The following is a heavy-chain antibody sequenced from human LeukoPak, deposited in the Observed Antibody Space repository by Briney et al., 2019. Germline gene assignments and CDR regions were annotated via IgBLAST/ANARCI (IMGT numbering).Heavy chain of an antibody. CDR3: AKTHRAMVTFAAFDI. Sequence: PGGSLRLSCAASGFTFDDYAMHWVRQPPGKGLECVSLISGDGSITYYADSVKGRFTISRDNSKNSLYLQMNSLKTEDTALYYCAKTHRAMVTFAAFDIWGQGTMVTVSS. D-gene: IGHD5-18*01. J-gene: IGHJ3*02. V-gene: IGHV3-43*02. CDR2: ISGDGSIT. CDR1: GFTFDDYA.